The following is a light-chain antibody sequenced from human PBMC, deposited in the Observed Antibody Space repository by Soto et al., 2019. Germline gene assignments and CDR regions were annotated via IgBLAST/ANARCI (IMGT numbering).Light chain of an antibody. CDR3: MQGTHWPPT. V-gene: IGKV2-30*01. J-gene: IGKJ1*01. CDR1: QSLIYSDGIAY. CDR2: KVS. Sequence: DVVMTQSPLSLPVTLGQPASISCRSSQSLIYSDGIAYLNWFHQRPGQSPRRLIYKVSNRDSGVPDRFSGSGSGTDFTLTISRVEAEDVGVYYCMQGTHWPPTFGRGTKGEIK.